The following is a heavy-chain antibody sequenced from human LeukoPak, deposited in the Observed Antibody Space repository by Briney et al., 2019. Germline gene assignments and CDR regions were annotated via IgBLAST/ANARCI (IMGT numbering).Heavy chain of an antibody. D-gene: IGHD6-13*01. J-gene: IGHJ2*01. V-gene: IGHV3-43*02. CDR3: AKDRGIAAAYWYFDL. CDR2: ISGDGGRT. Sequence: GGSLRLSCAASGFTFHDNAMHWVRQAPGKGVEWVSLISGDGGRTYNADSVKGGFTISRDNSKSSLYLQMNSLRTEDTALYYCAKDRGIAAAYWYFDLWGRGTLVTVSS. CDR1: GFTFHDNA.